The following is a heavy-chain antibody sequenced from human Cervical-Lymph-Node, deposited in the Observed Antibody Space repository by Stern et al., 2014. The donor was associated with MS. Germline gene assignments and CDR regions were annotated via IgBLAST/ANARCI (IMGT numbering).Heavy chain of an antibody. J-gene: IGHJ4*02. CDR2: ISSSSTYI. CDR1: GFTFSRYG. Sequence: EVQLVESGGGLVTPGGSLRLSCAASGFTFSRYGMKWVRQAPGKGLAWVSSISSSSTYIFYADSVKGRFTISRDNAKNSVYLQMNSLRAEDTAVYYCATTVTPRTFDYWGQGALVTVSS. D-gene: IGHD4-17*01. V-gene: IGHV3-21*01. CDR3: ATTVTPRTFDY.